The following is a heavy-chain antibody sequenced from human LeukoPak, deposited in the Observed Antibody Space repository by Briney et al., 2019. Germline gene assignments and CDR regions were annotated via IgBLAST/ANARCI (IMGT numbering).Heavy chain of an antibody. CDR2: INHSGST. CDR1: GGSFSGYY. D-gene: IGHD3-10*01. V-gene: IGHV4-34*01. CDR3: ARHLPGPWVGDKEVLYYFDY. J-gene: IGHJ4*02. Sequence: PSETLSLTCAVYGGSFSGYYWSWIRQPPGKGLEWIGEINHSGSTNYNPSLKSRVTISVDTSKNQFSLKLSSVTAADTAVYYCARHLPGPWVGDKEVLYYFDYWGQGTLVTVSS.